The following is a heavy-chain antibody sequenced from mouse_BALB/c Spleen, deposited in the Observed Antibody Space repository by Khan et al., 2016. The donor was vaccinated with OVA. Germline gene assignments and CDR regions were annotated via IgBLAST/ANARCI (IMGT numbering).Heavy chain of an antibody. CDR3: ARGDGYYEDAMDY. J-gene: IGHJ4*01. V-gene: IGHV2-9*02. D-gene: IGHD2-3*01. Sequence: QVQLKESGPGLVAPSQSLSITCTVSGFSLTSYGVHWVRQPPGKGLEWLGVIWAGGSTNYNSTLMSRLSISKDNSKSQVFLKMNSLQTDDTAMYYGARGDGYYEDAMDYWGQGTSVTVSS. CDR1: GFSLTSYG. CDR2: IWAGGST.